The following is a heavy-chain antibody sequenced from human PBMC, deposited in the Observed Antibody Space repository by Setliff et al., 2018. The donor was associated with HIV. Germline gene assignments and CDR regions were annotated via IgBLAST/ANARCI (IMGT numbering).Heavy chain of an antibody. J-gene: IGHJ3*01. CDR3: VRPRVFDSCDV. V-gene: IGHV1-2*06. CDR2: INPNNGGT. Sequence: ASVKVSCKAFGFLVTGYNVHWVRQAPGHGPEWLGRINPNNGGTNYAQKFQGSVTMSLDTYTSTVYLELKALTSDDTAVYYCVRPRVFDSCDVWGPGTMVTVSS. CDR1: GFLVTGYN.